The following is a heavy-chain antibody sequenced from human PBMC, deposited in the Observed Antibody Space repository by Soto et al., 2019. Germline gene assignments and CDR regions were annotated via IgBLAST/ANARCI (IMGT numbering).Heavy chain of an antibody. CDR2: IYYSGST. V-gene: IGHV4-61*01. Sequence: SETLSLTCTVSGGSVRSDSYYWSWIRQPPGKGLEWIGYIYYSGSTNFNPSLKSRVSISIDTSKNQVSLRLTSVTAADTAVYYCATFRDSGNGGYFRAWGQGMLVPVSS. CDR1: GGSVRSDSYY. D-gene: IGHD3-10*01. J-gene: IGHJ5*02. CDR3: ATFRDSGNGGYFRA.